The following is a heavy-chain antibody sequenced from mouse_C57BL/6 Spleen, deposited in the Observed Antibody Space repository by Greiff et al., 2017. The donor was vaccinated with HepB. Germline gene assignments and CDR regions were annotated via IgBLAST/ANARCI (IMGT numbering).Heavy chain of an antibody. J-gene: IGHJ4*01. CDR1: GYAFSSYW. D-gene: IGHD2-4*01. Sequence: QVQLKQSGAELVKPGASVKISCKASGYAFSSYWMNWVKQRPGKGLEWIGQIYPGDGDTNYNGKFKGKATLTADKSSSTAYMQLSSLTSEDSAVYFCARSRGYYDYDYYYAMDYWGQGTSVTVSS. V-gene: IGHV1-80*01. CDR3: ARSRGYYDYDYYYAMDY. CDR2: IYPGDGDT.